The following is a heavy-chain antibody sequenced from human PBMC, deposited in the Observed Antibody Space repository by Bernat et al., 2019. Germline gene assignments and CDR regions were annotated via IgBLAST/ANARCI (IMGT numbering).Heavy chain of an antibody. D-gene: IGHD6-13*01. CDR3: AEEEGGGSSWQGLDY. V-gene: IGHV3-30*18. CDR2: VSYDGSDQ. CDR1: GFAFSLYG. Sequence: QVQLVESGGGVVQPGRSPRLSCAASGFAFSLYGMHWVRQAPGKGLQWVAGVSYDGSDQYYADSVKGRFTISRDNSKNTLYLQMNSLRGEDTAVYYCAEEEGGGSSWQGLDYWGQGTLVTVSS. J-gene: IGHJ4*02.